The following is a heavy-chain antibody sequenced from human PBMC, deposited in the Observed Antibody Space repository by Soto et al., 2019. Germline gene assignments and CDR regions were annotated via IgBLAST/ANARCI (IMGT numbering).Heavy chain of an antibody. CDR1: GFTFSSYA. J-gene: IGHJ4*02. V-gene: IGHV3-30-3*01. Sequence: QVQLVESGGGVVQPGRSLRLSCAASGFTFSSYAMHWVRQAPGKGLEWVAVISYDGSNKYYADSEKGRFTISRDNSKNTLFLQMNSMRTEDTAVYYCARASSCWYTSPFDYWGQGTLVTVSS. CDR3: ARASSCWYTSPFDY. D-gene: IGHD6-19*01. CDR2: ISYDGSNK.